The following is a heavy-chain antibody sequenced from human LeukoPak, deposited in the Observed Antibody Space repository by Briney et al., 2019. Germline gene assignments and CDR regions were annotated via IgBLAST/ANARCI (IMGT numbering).Heavy chain of an antibody. J-gene: IGHJ4*02. CDR2: IIPIFGTA. D-gene: IGHD3-10*01. Sequence: GASVKVSCTASGGTFSSYAISWVRQAPGQGLEWMGGIIPIFGTANYAQKFQGRVTITADESTSTAYMELSSLRSEDTAVYYCARASESGSYHAPFDYWGQGTLVTVSS. CDR1: GGTFSSYA. CDR3: ARASESGSYHAPFDY. V-gene: IGHV1-69*13.